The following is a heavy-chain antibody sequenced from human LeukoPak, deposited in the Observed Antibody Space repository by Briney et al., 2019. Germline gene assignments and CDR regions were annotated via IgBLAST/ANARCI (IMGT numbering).Heavy chain of an antibody. CDR2: LNIGGST. Sequence: PSQTLSLTCTVSGGSISSGGYYWSWIRQHPGKGLEWIGYLNIGGSTYYNPSLKSRLTISQDTSKNQFSLKLSSVTAADTAVYFCARVSRQQLTFDYWGQGTLVTVSS. D-gene: IGHD6-13*01. V-gene: IGHV4-31*03. CDR1: GGSISSGGYY. CDR3: ARVSRQQLTFDY. J-gene: IGHJ4*02.